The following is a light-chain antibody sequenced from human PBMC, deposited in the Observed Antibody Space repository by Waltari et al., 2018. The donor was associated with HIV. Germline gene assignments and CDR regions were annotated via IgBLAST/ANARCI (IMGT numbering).Light chain of an antibody. CDR3: QQYYSRGLT. J-gene: IGKJ4*01. Sequence: DIVLTQSPDSLAVSLGERATINCKSSQSVLYSSNNKNYLAWYQQKPGQPPKLLIYWASTRESGVPDRFSGSGSGTDFTLTISSLQAEDVAVYYCQQYYSRGLTFGGGTKVEIK. V-gene: IGKV4-1*01. CDR1: QSVLYSSNNKNY. CDR2: WAS.